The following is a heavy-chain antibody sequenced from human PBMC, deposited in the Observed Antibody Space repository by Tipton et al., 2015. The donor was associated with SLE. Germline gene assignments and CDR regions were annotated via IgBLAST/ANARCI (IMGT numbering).Heavy chain of an antibody. CDR2: IYSSGRV. CDR1: GGSITSGSYF. D-gene: IGHD1-7*01. CDR3: ARQGGMTGTTFPFDI. J-gene: IGHJ3*02. V-gene: IGHV4-61*09. Sequence: TLSLTCTVSGGSITSGSYFYNWIRQPAGKRLEWIGHIYSSGRVNYNPSLKSRVTISVDTSKNQFSLKLSSVTAADTAVYYCARQGGMTGTTFPFDIWGQGTMVTVSS.